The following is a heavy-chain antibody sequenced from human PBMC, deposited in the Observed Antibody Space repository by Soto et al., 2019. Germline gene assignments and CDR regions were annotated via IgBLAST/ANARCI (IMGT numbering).Heavy chain of an antibody. CDR1: GGTFSSYA. Sequence: SVKVSCKASGGTFSSYAISWVRQAPGQGLEWMGGIIPIFGTANYAQKFQGRVTITADESTSTAYMELSSVTAADTAVYYCARSPSMIEDYYYYMDVWGKGTTVTVSS. V-gene: IGHV1-69*13. J-gene: IGHJ6*03. D-gene: IGHD3-22*01. CDR2: IIPIFGTA. CDR3: ARSPSMIEDYYYYMDV.